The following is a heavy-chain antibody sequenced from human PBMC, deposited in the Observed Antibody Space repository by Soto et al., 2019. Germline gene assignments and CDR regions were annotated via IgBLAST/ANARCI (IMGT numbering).Heavy chain of an antibody. D-gene: IGHD7-27*01. CDR2: ISYDGSNK. V-gene: IGHV3-30*18. Sequence: GGSVRLSCAASGFTFSSYGMHWVRQAPGKGLEWVAVISYDGSNKYYADSVKGRFTISRDNSKNTLYLQMNSLRAEDTAVYYCAKIPTGDAASAADYWGQGTLVTVSS. CDR3: AKIPTGDAASAADY. J-gene: IGHJ4*02. CDR1: GFTFSSYG.